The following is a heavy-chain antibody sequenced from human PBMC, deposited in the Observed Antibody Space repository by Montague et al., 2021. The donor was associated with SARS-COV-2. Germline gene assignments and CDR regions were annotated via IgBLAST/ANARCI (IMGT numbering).Heavy chain of an antibody. D-gene: IGHD3-10*01. V-gene: IGHV3-20*04. J-gene: IGHJ4*02. CDR3: TRGFRRGPFDC. CDR2: ITRNGETT. CDR1: GFIFDDYG. Sequence: SLRLSCAAPGFIFDDYGMSWVRQVPGRGLEWVSGITRNGETTGYADSVRGRVTISRDNAKNSLSLQMNSLRVEDTALYYCTRGFRRGPFDCWGQGTPVTVSS.